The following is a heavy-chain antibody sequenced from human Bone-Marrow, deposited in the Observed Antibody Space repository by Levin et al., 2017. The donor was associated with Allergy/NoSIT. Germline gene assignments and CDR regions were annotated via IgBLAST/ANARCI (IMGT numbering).Heavy chain of an antibody. J-gene: IGHJ4*02. D-gene: IGHD3-10*01. V-gene: IGHV3-23*01. CDR3: AKGGVAAPPFY. Sequence: GGSLRLSCAASKFIFKNYTMAWLRQAPGQGLEWVSAVSGSGDQTYHADSVRGRFTISRDNSKDTLFLQMNNLRAEDTAVYFCAKGGVAAPPFYWGQGTLVTVSS. CDR1: KFIFKNYT. CDR2: VSGSGDQT.